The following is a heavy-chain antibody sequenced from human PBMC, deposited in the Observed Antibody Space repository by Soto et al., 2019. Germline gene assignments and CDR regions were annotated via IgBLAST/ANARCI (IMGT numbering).Heavy chain of an antibody. CDR3: ARAPSSSWPPFHFEY. V-gene: IGHV1-69*02. CDR1: GGTFSSYT. Sequence: SVKVSCKASGGTFSSYTISWVRQAPGQGLEWMGRIIPILGIANYAQKFQGRVTITADKSTSTAYMELSSLRSEDTAVYYCARAPSSSWPPFHFEYWGRGALVTVSS. D-gene: IGHD6-13*01. J-gene: IGHJ4*02. CDR2: IIPILGIA.